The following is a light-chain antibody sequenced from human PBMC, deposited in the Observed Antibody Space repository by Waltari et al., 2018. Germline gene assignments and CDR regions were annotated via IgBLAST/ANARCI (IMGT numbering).Light chain of an antibody. V-gene: IGLV1-40*01. CDR1: GSNLGAGYD. CDR2: ATG. CDR3: QSYDTSLSVV. J-gene: IGLJ2*01. Sequence: QSVLTQPPSVSGAPGQRVSISCTGSGSNLGAGYDVHWYQQLPGKAPKLLTYATGTRPPGGPDRFFGSQSGTSASLAITALQAEDEAEYYCQSYDTSLSVVFGGGTKLTVL.